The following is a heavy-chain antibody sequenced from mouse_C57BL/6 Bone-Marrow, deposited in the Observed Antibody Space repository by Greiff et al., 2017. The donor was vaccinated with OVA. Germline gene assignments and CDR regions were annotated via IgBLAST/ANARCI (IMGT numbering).Heavy chain of an antibody. D-gene: IGHD1-1*01. CDR1: GYTFTSYW. Sequence: VQLQQPGAELVKPGASVKLSCKASGYTFTSYWMHWVKQRPGRGLEWIGRIDPHSGGTTYNEKFKSKATLTVDKPSSTAYMQLSSLTSEDSAVYYCATGYYGSSPWYFDVWGTGTTVTVSS. J-gene: IGHJ1*03. CDR2: IDPHSGGT. CDR3: ATGYYGSSPWYFDV. V-gene: IGHV1-72*01.